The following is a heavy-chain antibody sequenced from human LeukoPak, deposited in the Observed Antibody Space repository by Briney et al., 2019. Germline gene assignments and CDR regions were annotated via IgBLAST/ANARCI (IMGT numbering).Heavy chain of an antibody. V-gene: IGHV3-21*01. D-gene: IGHD4-17*01. CDR1: GFTFSSYS. CDR2: ISSSSSYI. CDR3: ARDDYGDYRTVDFDY. J-gene: IGHJ4*02. Sequence: GTLRLSCAASGFTFSSYSMNWVRQAPGKGLEWVSSISSSSSYIYYADSVKGRFTISRDNAKNSLYLQMNSLRAEDTAVYYCARDDYGDYRTVDFDYWGQGTLVTVSS.